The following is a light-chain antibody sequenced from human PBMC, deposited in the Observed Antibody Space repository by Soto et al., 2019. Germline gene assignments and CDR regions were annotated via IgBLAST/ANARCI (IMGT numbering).Light chain of an antibody. CDR2: GAS. J-gene: IGKJ2*01. Sequence: EIVLTQSPGTLSLSPGERATLSCRASHTVSVNYLAWYQQKPGQAPRLLIYGASNRATGIPDRFSGSVSGTNFTLTITRLEPEDIAVFYCQQYGSSPYTFGQGTKLEIK. CDR3: QQYGSSPYT. CDR1: HTVSVNY. V-gene: IGKV3-20*01.